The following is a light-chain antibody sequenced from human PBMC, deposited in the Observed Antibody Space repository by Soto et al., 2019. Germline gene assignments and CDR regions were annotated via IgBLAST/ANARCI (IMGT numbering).Light chain of an antibody. CDR1: QSVSNTY. CDR2: GAS. J-gene: IGKJ5*01. CDR3: QVRTNWSIA. Sequence: EIVLTQSPGTLSLSPGERATLSCRASQSVSNTYIAWYQQQPGQAPRLLIYGASSRAAGIPDRFSGTGSGTDFTLTINNLEPEDFAVYYCQVRTNWSIAFGRGTRLEI. V-gene: IGKV3D-20*02.